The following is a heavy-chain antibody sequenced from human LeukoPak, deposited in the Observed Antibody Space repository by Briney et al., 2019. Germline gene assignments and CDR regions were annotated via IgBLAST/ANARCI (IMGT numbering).Heavy chain of an antibody. CDR3: ARILYYYDSSGYPQDDY. CDR2: IYYSGST. J-gene: IGHJ4*02. CDR1: GGSISSYY. Sequence: SETLSLTCTVSGGSISSYYWSWIRQPPGKGLEWIGYIYYSGSTNYNPSLKSRVTISVDTSKNQFSLKLSSVTAADTAVYYCARILYYYDSSGYPQDDYWGQGTLVTVSS. D-gene: IGHD3-22*01. V-gene: IGHV4-59*08.